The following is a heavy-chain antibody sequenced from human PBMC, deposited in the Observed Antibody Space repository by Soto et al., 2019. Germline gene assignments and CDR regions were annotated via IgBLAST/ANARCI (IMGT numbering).Heavy chain of an antibody. CDR2: IYYSGST. Sequence: NPSETLSLTCTVSGGSISSGGYYWSWIRQHPGKGLEWIGYIYYSGSTYYNPSLKSRVTISVDTSKNQFSLKLSSVTAADTAVYYCAGGVGVVTPGVGMDVWGQGTTVTVSS. D-gene: IGHD3-22*01. CDR1: GGSISSGGYY. V-gene: IGHV4-31*03. J-gene: IGHJ6*02. CDR3: AGGVGVVTPGVGMDV.